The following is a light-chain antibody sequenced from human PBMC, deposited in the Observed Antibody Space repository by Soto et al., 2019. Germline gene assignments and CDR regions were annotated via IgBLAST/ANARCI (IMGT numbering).Light chain of an antibody. V-gene: IGLV2-8*01. CDR1: SSDVGRHNY. J-gene: IGLJ1*01. CDR3: SSYAGSNNFV. CDR2: EVS. Sequence: QSALTQPPSASVSPGQSVTISCTGTSSDVGRHNYVSWYQQHPDKAPKLIIYEVSKRPSGVPDRFSGSKSGNTASLTISGLQTEDEADYYCSSYAGSNNFVFGIGTKLTVL.